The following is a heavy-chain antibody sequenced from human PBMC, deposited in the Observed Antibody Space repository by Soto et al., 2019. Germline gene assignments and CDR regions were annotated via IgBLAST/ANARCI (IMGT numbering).Heavy chain of an antibody. CDR3: AREGPRPYYYYGMDV. V-gene: IGHV1-18*01. Sequence: GPVKVSCKASGYTFTNYAISWVRQAPGQGLEWMGWISVYNGNTDYAQKLQGRVTMTTDTTTNTAYMELRSLRSDDTAVYYCAREGPRPYYYYGMDVWGQGTTVTVSS. J-gene: IGHJ6*02. CDR2: ISVYNGNT. CDR1: GYTFTNYA.